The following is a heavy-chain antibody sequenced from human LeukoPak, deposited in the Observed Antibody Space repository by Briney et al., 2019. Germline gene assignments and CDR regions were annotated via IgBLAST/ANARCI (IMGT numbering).Heavy chain of an antibody. CDR1: GFTFSSYA. CDR3: AKDRATVVTHRSDAFDI. D-gene: IGHD4-17*01. V-gene: IGHV3-30-3*01. CDR2: ISYDGSNK. Sequence: GRSLRLSCAASGFTFSSYAMHWVRQAPGKGLEWVAVISYDGSNKYYADSVKGRFTISRDNSKNTLYLQMNSLRAEDTAVYYCAKDRATVVTHRSDAFDIWGQGTMVTVSS. J-gene: IGHJ3*02.